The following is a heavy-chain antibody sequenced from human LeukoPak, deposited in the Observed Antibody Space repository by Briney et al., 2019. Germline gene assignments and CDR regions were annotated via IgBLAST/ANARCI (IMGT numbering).Heavy chain of an antibody. CDR3: ARVSIAVAGRPFDY. CDR1: GGSFSGYY. J-gene: IGHJ4*02. V-gene: IGHV4-34*01. Sequence: PSETLSLTCAVYGGSFSGYYWSWIRQPPGKGLEWIGEINHSGSTNYNPSLKSRVTISVDTSKNQFSLKLSSVTAADTAVYYCARVSIAVAGRPFDYWGQGTLVTVSS. D-gene: IGHD6-19*01. CDR2: INHSGST.